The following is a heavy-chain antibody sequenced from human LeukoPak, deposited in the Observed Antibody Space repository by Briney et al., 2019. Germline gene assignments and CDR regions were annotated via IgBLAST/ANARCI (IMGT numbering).Heavy chain of an antibody. CDR3: VSQEVVPH. V-gene: IGHV3-7*01. J-gene: IGHJ4*02. Sequence: GGSLRLSCAASGFSFTNYWMSWVRQAPGKGLEWVADVKEDGTTKQYVDSVKGRFTISRDNAKNSLYLQMDSLRAEDTAVYYCVSQEVVPHWGQGTLVSVSS. CDR2: VKEDGTTK. CDR1: GFSFTNYW. D-gene: IGHD2-15*01.